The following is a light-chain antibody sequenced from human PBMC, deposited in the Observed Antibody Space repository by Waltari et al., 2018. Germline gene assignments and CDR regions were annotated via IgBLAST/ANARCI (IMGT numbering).Light chain of an antibody. CDR2: AAS. V-gene: IGKV1-17*01. CDR1: QGIRSY. J-gene: IGKJ2*03. Sequence: DIQMTQSPSSLSASVGDTVTITCRASQGIRSYLNWFQQKPGKDPKLLIYAASSLESGVPSRFSGSGSRTEFTLTISSLQPEDFAAYYCLQHNSYPYSFGQGTKVEIK. CDR3: LQHNSYPYS.